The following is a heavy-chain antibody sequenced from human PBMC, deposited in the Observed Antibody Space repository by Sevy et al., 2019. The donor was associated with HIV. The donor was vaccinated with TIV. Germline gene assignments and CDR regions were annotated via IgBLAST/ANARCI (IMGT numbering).Heavy chain of an antibody. Sequence: GGSLRLSCAASGFTFSSYWMHWVRQAPGKGLVWVSRFNSDGSSTSYADSVKGRFTISRDNAKNTLYLQMNSLRAEDTAVYYCARDAPYSSSWCTPTHWGQRTLVTVSS. D-gene: IGHD6-13*01. V-gene: IGHV3-74*01. CDR3: ARDAPYSSSWCTPTH. CDR1: GFTFSSYW. CDR2: FNSDGSST. J-gene: IGHJ4*02.